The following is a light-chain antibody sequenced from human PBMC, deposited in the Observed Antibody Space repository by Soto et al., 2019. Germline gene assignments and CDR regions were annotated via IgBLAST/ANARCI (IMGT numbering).Light chain of an antibody. CDR2: EVS. CDR3: SSYTGSNTWV. CDR1: SSDVGGYNY. V-gene: IGLV2-14*01. Sequence: QSALTQPASVSGSPGQSFTISCTGTSSDVGGYNYVSWYQQHPGKAPKLMIYEVSNRPSGVSNRFSGSKSANTASLTISGLQADDEADYYCSSYTGSNTWVFGGGTKVIVL. J-gene: IGLJ3*02.